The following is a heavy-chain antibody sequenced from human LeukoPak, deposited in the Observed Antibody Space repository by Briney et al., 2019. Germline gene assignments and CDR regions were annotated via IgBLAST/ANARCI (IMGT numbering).Heavy chain of an antibody. CDR1: GFTFSNAW. J-gene: IGHJ4*02. CDR3: TTGVNYGDSPFDY. CDR2: IKGKTDGGTT. V-gene: IGHV3-15*01. Sequence: PGGSLRLSCAASGFTFSNAWMSWVRQAPGKGLEWVGRIKGKTDGGTTDYAAPVKGRFTISRDDSKNTLYLQMNSLKTEDTAVYYCTTGVNYGDSPFDYWGQGTQVTVSS. D-gene: IGHD4-17*01.